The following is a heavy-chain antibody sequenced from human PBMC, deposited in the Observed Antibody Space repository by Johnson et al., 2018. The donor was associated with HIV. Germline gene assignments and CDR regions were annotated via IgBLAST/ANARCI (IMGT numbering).Heavy chain of an antibody. CDR3: TRGDVYYDSSDAFDI. V-gene: IGHV3-7*05. J-gene: IGHJ3*02. CDR2: IKQDGREK. D-gene: IGHD3-22*01. Sequence: VQLVESGGGVVRPGGSLRLSCAASGFTFSSYWMSWVRQAPGKGLEWVANIKQDGREKYYVDSVKGRFTISRDNAKNSLYLQMNSLKTEDTAVYYCTRGDVYYDSSDAFDIWGQGTMVTVSS. CDR1: GFTFSSYW.